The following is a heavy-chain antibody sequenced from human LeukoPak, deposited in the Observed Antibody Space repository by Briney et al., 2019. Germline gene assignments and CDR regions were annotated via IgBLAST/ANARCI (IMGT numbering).Heavy chain of an antibody. Sequence: GGSLRLSCAASGFTFSSYAMSWVRQAPGKGLEWVSAISGSGGSTYYADSVKGRFTISRDNSKNTLYLQMNSLRAEDTAVYYCAKVAGRVIAAHGLRDYWGQGTLVTVSS. CDR1: GFTFSSYA. CDR3: AKVAGRVIAAHGLRDY. CDR2: ISGSGGST. J-gene: IGHJ4*02. V-gene: IGHV3-23*01. D-gene: IGHD6-13*01.